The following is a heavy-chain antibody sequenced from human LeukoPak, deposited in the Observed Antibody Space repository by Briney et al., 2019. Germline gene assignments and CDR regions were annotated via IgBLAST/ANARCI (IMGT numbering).Heavy chain of an antibody. J-gene: IGHJ1*01. Sequence: PGGSLRLSCAASGFTLRNHAMSWVRQAPGKGLEWVSTINNSGGSTYYADSVKGRFTISRDSTKNTLYLQMNSLRAEDTAVYYCAKTLEYYYESSGYLYFQHWGQGTLVTVSS. CDR3: AKTLEYYYESSGYLYFQH. V-gene: IGHV3-23*01. CDR2: INNSGGST. CDR1: GFTLRNHA. D-gene: IGHD3-22*01.